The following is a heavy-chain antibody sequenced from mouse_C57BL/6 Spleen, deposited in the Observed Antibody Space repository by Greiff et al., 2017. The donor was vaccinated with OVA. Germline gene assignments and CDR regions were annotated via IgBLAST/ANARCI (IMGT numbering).Heavy chain of an antibody. CDR2: IDPSDSYT. V-gene: IGHV1-50*01. Sequence: QVQLKQPGAELVKPGASVKLSCKASGYTFTSYWMQWVKQRPGQGLEWIGEIDPSDSYTNYNQKFKGKATLTVDTSSSTAYMQLSSLTSEDSAVYYCARRGPLYAMDYWGQGTSVTVSS. D-gene: IGHD3-3*01. CDR1: GYTFTSYW. CDR3: ARRGPLYAMDY. J-gene: IGHJ4*01.